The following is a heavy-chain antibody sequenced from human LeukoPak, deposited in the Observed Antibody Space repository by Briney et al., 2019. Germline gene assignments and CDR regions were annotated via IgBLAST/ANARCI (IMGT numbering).Heavy chain of an antibody. CDR1: RFTFSSYS. V-gene: IGHV3-21*01. CDR3: ARGDMIVVVITNSDAFDI. CDR2: ISSRSSYI. J-gene: IGHJ3*02. D-gene: IGHD3-22*01. Sequence: GGSLRHSRAASRFTFSSYSMNWVRQAPGKGLEWVSSISSRSSYIYYADSVKGRYTISTHNDKNSLYLQMNSLRAEDTAVYYCARGDMIVVVITNSDAFDIWGQGT.